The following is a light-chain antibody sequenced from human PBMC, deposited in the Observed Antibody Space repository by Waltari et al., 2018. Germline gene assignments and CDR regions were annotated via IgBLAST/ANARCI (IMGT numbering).Light chain of an antibody. CDR3: QSFDISLNGAV. CDR1: SSNPGTGYD. V-gene: IGLV1-40*01. J-gene: IGLJ1*01. Sequence: QSVLTQPPSVSGAPGQRVTTPCTGGSSNPGTGYDVHWYQQLPGTAPQLLIYTNIYRPSGVPDRFSGSKSGTSASLIIAGLQAEDAADYYCQSFDISLNGAVFGAGTKVTVL. CDR2: TNI.